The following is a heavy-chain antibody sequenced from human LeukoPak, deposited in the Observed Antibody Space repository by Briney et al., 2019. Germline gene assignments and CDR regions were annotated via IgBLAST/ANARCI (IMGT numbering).Heavy chain of an antibody. CDR2: ISSSGSTM. J-gene: IGHJ4*02. Sequence: GGSLRLSCAASGFTFSDYYMSWVRQAPGKGLEWVSYISSSGSTMYYADSVKGRFTVSRDNAKNSLYLQMNSLRAEDTAVYFCARSSTAIDYWGQRTLVTVSS. CDR1: GFTFSDYY. CDR3: ARSSTAIDY. V-gene: IGHV3-11*04. D-gene: IGHD5-18*01.